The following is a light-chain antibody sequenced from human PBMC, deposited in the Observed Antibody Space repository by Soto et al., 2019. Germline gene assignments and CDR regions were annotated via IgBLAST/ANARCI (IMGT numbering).Light chain of an antibody. V-gene: IGKV3-20*01. J-gene: IGKJ1*01. CDR1: ESISSNY. Sequence: VLTQSPGTLSLYPGERATLSCRASESISSNYLAWYQQRPGQAPRLLIYAASKRATGIPDRFSGRGSGTDFSLTINTLEPEDFAVYYCQLFGDSRTFGQGTKVEVK. CDR2: AAS. CDR3: QLFGDSRT.